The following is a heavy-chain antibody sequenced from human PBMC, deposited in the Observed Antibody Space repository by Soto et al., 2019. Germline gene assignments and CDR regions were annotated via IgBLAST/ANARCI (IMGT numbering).Heavy chain of an antibody. J-gene: IGHJ4*02. V-gene: IGHV4-34*01. D-gene: IGHD2-2*01. CDR3: ARGRGSSTSCSFDY. Sequence: AETLSLTCGVYGGSFRGYYSSWSRQPPGKGLEWIGEINHSGSTNYHPSLKSRVTISVDTSKNQLSLKLSSVTAADTAVYYCARGRGSSTSCSFDYWGQGTMVTVSS. CDR2: INHSGST. CDR1: GGSFRGYY.